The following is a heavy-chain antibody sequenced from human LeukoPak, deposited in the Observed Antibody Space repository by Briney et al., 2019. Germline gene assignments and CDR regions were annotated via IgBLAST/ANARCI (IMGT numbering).Heavy chain of an antibody. CDR2: LYSGGST. V-gene: IGHV3-66*01. CDR1: GFTVSSNY. Sequence: GGSLRLSCAASGFTVSSNYMSWVRQAPGKGLEWVSVLYSGGSTYYAHSVKGRFTISRDNSKNTLYLQMNSLRAEDTAVYYCARAPPGYCSGRSCSRPLDLWGQGTLVTVSS. D-gene: IGHD2-15*01. CDR3: ARAPPGYCSGRSCSRPLDL. J-gene: IGHJ5*02.